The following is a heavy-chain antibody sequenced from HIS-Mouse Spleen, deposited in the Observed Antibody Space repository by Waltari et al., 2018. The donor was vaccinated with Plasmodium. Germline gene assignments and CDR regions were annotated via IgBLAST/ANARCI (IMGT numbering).Heavy chain of an antibody. V-gene: IGHV3-7*01. D-gene: IGHD6-13*01. Sequence: EVQLVESGGGLVQPGGSLRLSCAASGFTFSSDWMSWVRQAAGKGLEWVANIKQEGSEKYYVDSVKGRFTIARDNAKNSLYLQMNSLRAEDTAVYYCASSWYWYFDLWGRGTLVTVSS. CDR2: IKQEGSEK. CDR1: GFTFSSDW. CDR3: ASSWYWYFDL. J-gene: IGHJ2*01.